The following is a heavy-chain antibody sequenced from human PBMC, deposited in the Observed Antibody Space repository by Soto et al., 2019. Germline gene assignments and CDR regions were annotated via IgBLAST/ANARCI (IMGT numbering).Heavy chain of an antibody. CDR2: IGARGSDT. J-gene: IGHJ4*02. V-gene: IGHV3-23*01. Sequence: EVQLLESGGGLVQPGGSLRLSCAASGFTFNIYTMSWVRQAPGKGLEWVSGIGARGSDTYFPDSVKGRFTISRDNAMDMLYLQMNSLRAEDTAVYFCAIGGTYHIGDFDSWGQGTLVTVSS. D-gene: IGHD5-12*01. CDR1: GFTFNIYT. CDR3: AIGGTYHIGDFDS.